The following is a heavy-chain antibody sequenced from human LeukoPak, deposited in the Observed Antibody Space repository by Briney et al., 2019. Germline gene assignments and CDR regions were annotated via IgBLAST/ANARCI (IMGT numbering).Heavy chain of an antibody. J-gene: IGHJ5*02. Sequence: PSQTLSLTCTVSGDSINSGSYYWSWIRQPAGKGLEWIGRIYKSGNTNYNPSLKSRVTISIDTSKNQFSLKLISVTAADTAVYYCARVFRKPGIAVENWIDPWGQGTLVTVSS. CDR1: GDSINSGSYY. V-gene: IGHV4-61*02. CDR2: IYKSGNT. CDR3: ARVFRKPGIAVENWIDP. D-gene: IGHD6-19*01.